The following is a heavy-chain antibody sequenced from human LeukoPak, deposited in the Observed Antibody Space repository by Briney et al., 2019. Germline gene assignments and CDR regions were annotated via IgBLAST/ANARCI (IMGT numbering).Heavy chain of an antibody. J-gene: IGHJ4*02. V-gene: IGHV1-2*02. CDR2: INLNSGGT. CDR1: GYTFTGYY. D-gene: IGHD5-18*01. CDR3: ARREEDTAMVSFFDY. Sequence: ASVKVSCKASGYTFTGYYMHWVRHAPGQGLEWMGWINLNSGGTNYAQKFQGRVTMTRDTSISTAYMELSRLRYDDTAVYYCARREEDTAMVSFFDYWGQGTLVTVSS.